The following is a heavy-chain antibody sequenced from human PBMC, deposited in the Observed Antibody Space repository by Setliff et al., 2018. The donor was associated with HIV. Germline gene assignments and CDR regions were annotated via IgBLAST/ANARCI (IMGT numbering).Heavy chain of an antibody. D-gene: IGHD6-13*01. CDR3: VRGGDSSSWYWGRWFDP. CDR2: INHSRAT. CDR1: GESLSGYY. V-gene: IGHV4-34*01. Sequence: SETLCLTCAVYGESLSGYYWSWIRQPPGKGLEWVGEINHSRATNYNPSLQSRLTVSVDTSKNQFSLKLSSVTAADTAMYYCVRGGDSSSWYWGRWFDPWGQGTLVTVSS. J-gene: IGHJ5*02.